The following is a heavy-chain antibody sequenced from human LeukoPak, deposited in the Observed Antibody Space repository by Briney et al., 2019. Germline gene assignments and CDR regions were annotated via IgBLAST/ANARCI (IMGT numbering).Heavy chain of an antibody. Sequence: PGRSLRLSCTASGFTFGDYAMSWFRQAPGKGLEWVGFIRSKAYGGTTEYAASVKGRFTILRDDSKSIAYLQMNSLKTEDTAVYYCTRDDVPAAISTHYHYYYYMDVWGKGTTVTVSS. CDR1: GFTFGDYA. J-gene: IGHJ6*03. V-gene: IGHV3-49*03. CDR3: TRDDVPAAISTHYHYYYYMDV. CDR2: IRSKAYGGTT. D-gene: IGHD2-2*01.